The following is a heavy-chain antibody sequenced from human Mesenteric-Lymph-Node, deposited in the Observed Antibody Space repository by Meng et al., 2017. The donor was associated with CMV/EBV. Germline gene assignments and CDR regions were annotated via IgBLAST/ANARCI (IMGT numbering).Heavy chain of an antibody. J-gene: IGHJ3*01. CDR3: AKPTLIPLS. CDR2: ISGSGGST. Sequence: GESLKISCAASGFSFNSYAMSWVRQAAGKGLEWVSGISGSGGSTYYADSVKGRFTISRDNSKNTLYLQMNSLRAEDTAVYYCAKPTLIPLSWGQGTMVTVSS. V-gene: IGHV3-23*01. D-gene: IGHD2/OR15-2a*01. CDR1: GFSFNSYA.